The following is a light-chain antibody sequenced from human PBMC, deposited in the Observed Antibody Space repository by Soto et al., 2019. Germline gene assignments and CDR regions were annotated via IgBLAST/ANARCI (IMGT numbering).Light chain of an antibody. V-gene: IGLV2-14*01. Sequence: QPVLTQPASVSGSPGQSITISCTGTSSDVGGYNYVSWYQQHPGKAPKLMIYEVSNRPSGVSNRFSGSKSGNTASLTISGLQAEDEADYYCSSYTTSITLYVFGTGTKVTVL. CDR3: SSYTTSITLYV. CDR1: SSDVGGYNY. CDR2: EVS. J-gene: IGLJ1*01.